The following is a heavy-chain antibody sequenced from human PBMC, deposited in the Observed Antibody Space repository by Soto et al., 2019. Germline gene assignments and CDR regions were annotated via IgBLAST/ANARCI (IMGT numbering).Heavy chain of an antibody. J-gene: IGHJ4*02. D-gene: IGHD3-22*01. CDR1: GYTFTSYG. V-gene: IGHV1-18*01. CDR3: ARVYKGRLVVEEYYFDY. Sequence: QVPLVQSGAEVKKPGASVKVSCKASGYTFTSYGISWVRQAPGQGLEWMGWISAYSGNTNYAQKLQGRVTMTTDTSTSTAYMELRSLRSDDTAVYYCARVYKGRLVVEEYYFDYWGQGTLVTVSS. CDR2: ISAYSGNT.